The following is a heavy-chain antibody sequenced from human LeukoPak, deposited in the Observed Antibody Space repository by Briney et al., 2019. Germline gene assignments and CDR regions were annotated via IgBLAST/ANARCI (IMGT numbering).Heavy chain of an antibody. CDR1: GFTLINYV. CDR2: ISYDGSNE. J-gene: IGHJ4*02. D-gene: IGHD6-6*01. CDR3: ARDKGTSYPSSFDY. Sequence: PGGALRLSCASSGFTLINYVMHWVRQAPGKGREGVAGISYDGSNEYYAGSVKGRFTISRDSSKNTLYLKINSLRAEDTAVYYCARDKGTSYPSSFDYWGLGTLVTVSS. V-gene: IGHV3-30*03.